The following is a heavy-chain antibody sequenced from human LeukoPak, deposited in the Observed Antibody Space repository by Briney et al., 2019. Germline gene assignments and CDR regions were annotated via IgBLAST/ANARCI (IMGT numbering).Heavy chain of an antibody. J-gene: IGHJ4*02. D-gene: IGHD7-27*01. CDR3: ARVDANWGVVDY. Sequence: SETLSLTCTVSGGSISSSYWSWIRQPPGKGLEWIGYFHYSGTTNYNPSLKSRVTISLDTSKNQFPLKLSSVTAADTAVYYCARVDANWGVVDYWGQGTLVTVSS. CDR2: FHYSGTT. V-gene: IGHV4-59*01. CDR1: GGSISSSY.